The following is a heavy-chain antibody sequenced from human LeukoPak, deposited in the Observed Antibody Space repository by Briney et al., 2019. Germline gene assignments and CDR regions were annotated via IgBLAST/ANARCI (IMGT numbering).Heavy chain of an antibody. CDR2: IIPIFGTA. J-gene: IGHJ4*02. V-gene: IGHV1-69*13. Sequence: EASVTVSCTASGGTFSSYAISWVRQAPGQGLEWMGGIIPIFGTANYAQKFQGRVTVTADESTSTAYMELSSLRSEDTAVYYCAREYIGGGVEPYDYWGQGTLVTVSS. D-gene: IGHD3-16*01. CDR3: AREYIGGGVEPYDY. CDR1: GGTFSSYA.